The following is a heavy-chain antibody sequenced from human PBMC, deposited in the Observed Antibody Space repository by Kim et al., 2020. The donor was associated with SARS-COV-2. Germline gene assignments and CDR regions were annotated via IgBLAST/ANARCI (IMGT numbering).Heavy chain of an antibody. CDR1: GFTFSSYA. D-gene: IGHD1-26*01. CDR3: ARADSGRDFDY. CDR2: ISYDGSNK. Sequence: GGSLRLSCAASGFTFSSYAMHWVRQAPGKGLEWVAVISYDGSNKYYADSVKGRFTISRDNSKNTLYLQMNSLRAEDTAVYYCARADSGRDFDYWGQGTL. J-gene: IGHJ4*02. V-gene: IGHV3-30*04.